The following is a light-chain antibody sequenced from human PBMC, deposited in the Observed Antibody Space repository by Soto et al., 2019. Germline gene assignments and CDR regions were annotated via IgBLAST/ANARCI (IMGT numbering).Light chain of an antibody. J-gene: IGKJ2*01. CDR2: GAF. CDR1: QGVSTT. CDR3: QQYNDWRMYT. V-gene: IGKV3-15*01. Sequence: EIVMTQSPATLSVSPGESATLSCGASQGVSTTVAWYQQRPGQAPRLLIYGAFNRAPGIPARFSGSGSGTDFTLTINNLQSEDFAVYYCQQYNDWRMYTFGQGTKLEI.